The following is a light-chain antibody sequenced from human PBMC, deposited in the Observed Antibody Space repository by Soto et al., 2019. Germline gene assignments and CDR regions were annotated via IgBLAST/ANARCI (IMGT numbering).Light chain of an antibody. Sequence: DIVMTQSPLSLPVTPGEPASISCRSSQSLLHSNGYNYLDWYLQKPGQSPQLLIYLGSNRASGVPDRFSGSGSGTDFTLKIRRVEAEDVGVYYCMQALQTPPYTFGHGTKLNIK. CDR3: MQALQTPPYT. J-gene: IGKJ2*01. CDR1: QSLLHSNGYNY. V-gene: IGKV2-28*01. CDR2: LGS.